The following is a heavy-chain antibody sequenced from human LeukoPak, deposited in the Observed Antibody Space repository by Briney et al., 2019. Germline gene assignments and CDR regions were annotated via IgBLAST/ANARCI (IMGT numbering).Heavy chain of an antibody. CDR1: GGSIASGSYY. CDR2: IYYSGST. V-gene: IGHV4-61*01. D-gene: IGHD3-22*01. Sequence: PSETLSLTCSVSGGSIASGSYYWGWVRQSPGRGLEWIGYIYYSGSTNYNPSLKSRVTISVDTSKNQFSLKLSSVTAADTAVYYCARDATARQYYYDSSGFDAFDIWGQGTMVTVSS. CDR3: ARDATARQYYYDSSGFDAFDI. J-gene: IGHJ3*02.